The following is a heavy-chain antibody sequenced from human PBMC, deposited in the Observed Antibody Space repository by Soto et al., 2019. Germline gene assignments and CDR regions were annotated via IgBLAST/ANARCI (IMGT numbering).Heavy chain of an antibody. CDR1: GGSISSGGYY. D-gene: IGHD3-10*01. V-gene: IGHV4-31*01. CDR3: ARHRSNVLLWFGELFPLGPTLDY. CDR2: IYYSGST. J-gene: IGHJ4*02. Sequence: SETLSLTRTVSGGSISSGGYYWSWIRQHPGKGLEWIGYIYYSGSTYYSPSFQGQVTISADKSISTAYLQWSSLKASDTAMYYCARHRSNVLLWFGELFPLGPTLDYWGQGTLVTVSS.